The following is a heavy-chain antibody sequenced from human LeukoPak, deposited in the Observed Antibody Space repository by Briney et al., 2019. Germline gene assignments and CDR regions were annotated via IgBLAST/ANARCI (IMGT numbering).Heavy chain of an antibody. V-gene: IGHV3-20*04. CDR1: GFTFDDYG. Sequence: GGSLRLSCAASGFTFDDYGMSWVRQAPGKGLGWVSGINWNGGSTGYADSVKGRFTISRDNAKNSLYLQMNSLRAEDTALYYCARDGDSSGWYHYFDYWGQGTLVTVSS. D-gene: IGHD6-19*01. CDR3: ARDGDSSGWYHYFDY. J-gene: IGHJ4*02. CDR2: INWNGGST.